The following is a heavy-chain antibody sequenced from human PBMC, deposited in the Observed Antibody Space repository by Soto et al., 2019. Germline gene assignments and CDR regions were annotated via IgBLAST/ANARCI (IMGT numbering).Heavy chain of an antibody. Sequence: QVQLVESGGGVVQPGRSLRLSCEASGFTFSGYGMPWVRQVQGKGLGWGAVIGYDGSNKYYADSVKGRFTISRDNSKNTLYLQMNSLRAEDTAVYYCAREDSSGWYSSFDYWGQGTLVTVSS. J-gene: IGHJ4*02. CDR2: IGYDGSNK. V-gene: IGHV3-33*01. CDR1: GFTFSGYG. D-gene: IGHD6-19*01. CDR3: AREDSSGWYSSFDY.